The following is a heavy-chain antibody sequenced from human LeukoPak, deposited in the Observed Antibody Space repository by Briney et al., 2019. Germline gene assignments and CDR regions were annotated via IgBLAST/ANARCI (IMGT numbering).Heavy chain of an antibody. D-gene: IGHD3-10*01. CDR3: ARAYYGSGSYYDP. CDR2: IYHSGST. CDR1: GYSISSGYY. J-gene: IGHJ5*02. Sequence: SETLSLTCTVSGYSISSGYYWGWIRQPPGKGLEWIGSIYHSGSTYYNPSLKSRVTISVDTSKNQFSLKLSSVTAADTAVYYCARAYYGSGSYYDPWGQGTLVTVSS. V-gene: IGHV4-38-2*02.